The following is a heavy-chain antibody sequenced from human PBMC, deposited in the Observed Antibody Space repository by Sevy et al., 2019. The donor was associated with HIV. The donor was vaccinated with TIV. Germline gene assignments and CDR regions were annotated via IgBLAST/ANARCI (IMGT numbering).Heavy chain of an antibody. V-gene: IGHV3-21*01. CDR1: GFTFSSYS. CDR3: ARGQNGKFDY. D-gene: IGHD1-1*01. Sequence: GGSLRLSCAASGFTFSSYSMTWVRQAPGKGLERVSSISSSSTYIFYAGSVKGRFTISRDNAKNSLFLQMNTLRAEDSALYYCARGQNGKFDYWGQGTLVTVSS. CDR2: ISSSSTYI. J-gene: IGHJ4*02.